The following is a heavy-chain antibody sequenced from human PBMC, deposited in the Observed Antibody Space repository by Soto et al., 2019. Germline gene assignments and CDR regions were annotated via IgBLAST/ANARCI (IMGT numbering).Heavy chain of an antibody. D-gene: IGHD2-2*01. Sequence: SETLSLTCTVSGVSISSGGYYSSWIRQHPGKGLEWIGYIYYSGSTYYNPSLKSRVTISVDTSKNQFSLKLSSVTAADTAVYYCARGRSYCSSTSCYSRPYYYYGMDVWGQGTTVTVSS. CDR3: ARGRSYCSSTSCYSRPYYYYGMDV. J-gene: IGHJ6*02. CDR1: GVSISSGGYY. CDR2: IYYSGST. V-gene: IGHV4-31*03.